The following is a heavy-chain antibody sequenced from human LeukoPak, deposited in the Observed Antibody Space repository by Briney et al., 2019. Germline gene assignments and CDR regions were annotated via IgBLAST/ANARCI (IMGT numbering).Heavy chain of an antibody. Sequence: PGGSLRLSCAASGFTFNNAWMNWVRQAPGKGLEWVSVIYTDGSTFYADSVKGRFTISRDNSKNTLYLQMSSLRAEDTAVYYCVRDRGFYDTSPPDWGQGTLVTVSS. CDR3: VRDRGFYDTSPPD. J-gene: IGHJ4*02. CDR2: IYTDGST. CDR1: GFTFNNAW. D-gene: IGHD3-22*01. V-gene: IGHV3-53*01.